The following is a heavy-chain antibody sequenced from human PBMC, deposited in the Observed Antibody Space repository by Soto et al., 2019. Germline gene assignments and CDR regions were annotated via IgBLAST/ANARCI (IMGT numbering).Heavy chain of an antibody. D-gene: IGHD6-19*01. V-gene: IGHV3-23*01. CDR1: GFTFSSYA. J-gene: IGHJ6*02. CDR3: ARGPSGWYVPYEYGMDV. Sequence: PGGSLRLSCAASGFTFSSYAMSWVRQAPGKGLEWVSAISDSGGSTYYADSVKGRFTISRDNSKNTLYLQMNSLRAEDTAVYYCARGPSGWYVPYEYGMDVWGQGTTVTVSS. CDR2: ISDSGGST.